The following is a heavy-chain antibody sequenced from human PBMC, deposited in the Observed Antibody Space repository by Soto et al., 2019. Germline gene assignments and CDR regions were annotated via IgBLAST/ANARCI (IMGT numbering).Heavy chain of an antibody. CDR3: ARDEHGDYTGSDAFDI. CDR2: ISAYNGNT. V-gene: IGHV1-18*01. D-gene: IGHD4-17*01. J-gene: IGHJ3*02. Sequence: QVQLVQSGAEVKKPGASVKVSCKASGYTFTSYGISWVRQAPGQGLEWMGWISAYNGNTNYAQKLQGRVTMTTDTSTSTAYMELRSLRSDDTAGYYCARDEHGDYTGSDAFDIWGQGTMVTVSS. CDR1: GYTFTSYG.